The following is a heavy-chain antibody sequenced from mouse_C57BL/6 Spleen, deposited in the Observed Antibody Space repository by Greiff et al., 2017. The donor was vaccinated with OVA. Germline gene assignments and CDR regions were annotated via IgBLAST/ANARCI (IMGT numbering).Heavy chain of an antibody. CDR3: ARRRADYDYYAMDY. J-gene: IGHJ4*01. CDR1: GYTFTSYW. V-gene: IGHV1-59*01. CDR2: IDPSDSYT. Sequence: QVQLKQPGAELVRPGTSVKLSCKASGYTFTSYWMHWVKQRPGQGLEWIGVIDPSDSYTNYNQKFKGKATLTVDTSSSTAYMQLSSLTSEDSAVYYCARRRADYDYYAMDYWGQGTSVTVSS. D-gene: IGHD2-4*01.